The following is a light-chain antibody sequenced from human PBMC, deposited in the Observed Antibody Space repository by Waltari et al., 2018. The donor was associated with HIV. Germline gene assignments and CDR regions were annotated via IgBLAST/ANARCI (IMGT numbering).Light chain of an antibody. CDR3: SSFTTSIAVV. Sequence: QSALTQPPSVSGSLGQSVTISCTGTSSDVGIYNEVSWYQQAPGTAPKLMIYDVSNRASGVPDRFSGSKSGNTASLTISGLQAEGEADYYCSSFTTSIAVVFGGGTKLTVL. CDR1: SSDVGIYNE. V-gene: IGLV2-18*02. CDR2: DVS. J-gene: IGLJ2*01.